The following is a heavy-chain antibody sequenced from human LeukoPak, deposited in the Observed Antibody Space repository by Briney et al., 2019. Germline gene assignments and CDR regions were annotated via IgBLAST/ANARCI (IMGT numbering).Heavy chain of an antibody. CDR1: GFTFSDTW. Sequence: QSGGSLRLSCAASGFTFSDTWMHWVRQAPGEGLVWVSRIRSDGSDTRYADSVKGRFTISRDNSKNTLYLQMNRLRAEDTAIYYCARDMVGATWTFDIWGQGTMVTVSS. V-gene: IGHV3-74*01. CDR3: ARDMVGATWTFDI. J-gene: IGHJ3*02. CDR2: IRSDGSDT. D-gene: IGHD1-26*01.